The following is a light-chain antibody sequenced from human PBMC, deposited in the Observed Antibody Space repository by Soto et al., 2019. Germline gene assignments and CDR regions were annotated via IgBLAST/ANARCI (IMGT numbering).Light chain of an antibody. CDR2: GVH. V-gene: IGLV2-14*01. CDR1: SNDIGTYDY. Sequence: QSVLTQPISVSGSPGQSITISCTGNSNDIGTYDYVCWYQQHPGKAPRLLIHGVHTRSPGISGRISASMSGLTASLTISGLQSEDQADYYCTAFSANRVYLFVPGTKVTVL. CDR3: TAFSANRVYL. J-gene: IGLJ1*01.